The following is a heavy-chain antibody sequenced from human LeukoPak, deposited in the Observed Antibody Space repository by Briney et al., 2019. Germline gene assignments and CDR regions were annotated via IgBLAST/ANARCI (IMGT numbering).Heavy chain of an antibody. V-gene: IGHV3-33*05. D-gene: IGHD5-12*01. J-gene: IGHJ5*02. CDR2: IQHDGTNK. Sequence: GTSLRLSCAASGFVFSNFGMHWVRQAPGKGLEWLAAIQHDGTNKYYADSVKGRFTISRDNSENTLYLQMNSLRDEDTAIYYCVKDPAGGYAAPDSPGSWGLGTLVTVSS. CDR3: VKDPAGGYAAPDSPGS. CDR1: GFVFSNFG.